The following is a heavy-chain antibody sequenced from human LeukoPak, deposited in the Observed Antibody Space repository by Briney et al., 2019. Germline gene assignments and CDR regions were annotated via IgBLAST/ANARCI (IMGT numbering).Heavy chain of an antibody. CDR1: GFTFISYG. V-gene: IGHV3-30*02. J-gene: IGHJ4*02. D-gene: IGHD3-10*01. CDR3: AKEVGYRITMVRGVSPPDY. CDR2: IRYDGSNK. Sequence: GGSLRLSCAASGFTFISYGMHWVRQAPGKGLEWVAFIRYDGSNKYYADSVKGRFTISRDNSKNTLYLQMNSLRAEDTAVYYCAKEVGYRITMVRGVSPPDYWGQGTLVTVSS.